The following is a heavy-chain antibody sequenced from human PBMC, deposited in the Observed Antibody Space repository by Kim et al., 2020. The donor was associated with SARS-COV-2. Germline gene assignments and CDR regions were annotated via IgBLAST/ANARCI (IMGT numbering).Heavy chain of an antibody. Sequence: SETLSLTCTVSGGSISSGGYYWSWIRQHPGKGLEWIGYIYYSGSTYYNPSLKSRVTISVDTSKNQFSLKLSSVTAADTAVYYCARDGHERWGRYGDPFNWFDPWGQGTLVTVSS. CDR3: ARDGHERWGRYGDPFNWFDP. J-gene: IGHJ5*02. V-gene: IGHV4-31*03. CDR2: IYYSGST. D-gene: IGHD4-17*01. CDR1: GGSISSGGYY.